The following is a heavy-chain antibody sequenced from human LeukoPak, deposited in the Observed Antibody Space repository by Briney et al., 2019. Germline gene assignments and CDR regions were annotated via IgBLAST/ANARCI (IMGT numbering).Heavy chain of an antibody. CDR2: ISYSGST. D-gene: IGHD3-22*01. CDR3: AREARGSNGYYYNY. Sequence: SETLSLTCTVSGGSITSYSWTWIRQPPGKGLEWTGDISYSGSTKYNPTLKSRATISADTSKKQFSLTLTSVTAADTAVYYCAREARGSNGYYYNYWGQGTLVTVSS. CDR1: GGSITSYS. V-gene: IGHV4-59*01. J-gene: IGHJ4*02.